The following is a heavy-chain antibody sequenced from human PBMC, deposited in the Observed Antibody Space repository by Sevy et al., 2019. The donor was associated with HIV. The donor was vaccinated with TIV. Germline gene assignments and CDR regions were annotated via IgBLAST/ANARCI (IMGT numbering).Heavy chain of an antibody. Sequence: ASVKVSCKASGYTFTSYGISWVRQAPGQGLEWMGWISAYNGNTNYAQKLQGRVTMTTDTSTSTAYMELRSLRSDDTAVYYCARDPFCCSGGSCYPPNWFDPWGQGTLVTVSS. D-gene: IGHD2-15*01. CDR3: ARDPFCCSGGSCYPPNWFDP. CDR2: ISAYNGNT. CDR1: GYTFTSYG. V-gene: IGHV1-18*01. J-gene: IGHJ5*02.